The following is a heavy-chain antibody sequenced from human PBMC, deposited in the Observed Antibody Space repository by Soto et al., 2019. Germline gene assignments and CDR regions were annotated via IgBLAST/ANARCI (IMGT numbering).Heavy chain of an antibody. J-gene: IGHJ3*01. D-gene: IGHD1-7*01. V-gene: IGHV1-69*13. CDR2: ITPIFGTA. CDR3: ARELGYNWNYDV. CDR1: GYTFRNYG. Sequence: SVKVSCKASGYTFRNYGIHWVRQAPGQGLEWMGWITPIFGTANYAQKFQGRVTLTADESTSTAYMELSGLRSEDTAVYYCARELGYNWNYDVWGQGTMVTVSS.